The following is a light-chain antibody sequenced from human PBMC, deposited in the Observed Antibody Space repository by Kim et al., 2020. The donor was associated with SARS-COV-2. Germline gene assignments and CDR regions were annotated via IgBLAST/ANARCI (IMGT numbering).Light chain of an antibody. CDR1: QSVSSSY. J-gene: IGKJ4*01. V-gene: IGKV3-20*01. Sequence: LSPGERATLSCRASQSVSSSYLAWYQQKPGQAPRLLIYGASSRATGIPDKFSGSGSGTDFTLTISRLEPEDFAVYYCQQYGSSPTFGGGTKVDIK. CDR3: QQYGSSPT. CDR2: GAS.